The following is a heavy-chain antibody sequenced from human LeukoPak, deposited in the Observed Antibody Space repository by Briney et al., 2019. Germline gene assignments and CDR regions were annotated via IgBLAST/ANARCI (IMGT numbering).Heavy chain of an antibody. CDR3: ARGMSATSGYLELEY. J-gene: IGHJ4*02. V-gene: IGHV3-23*01. D-gene: IGHD3-22*01. Sequence: GGSLRRSCAASGFTFSSYAMSWVRQSPGKGLEWVSAISGSGGNTYSADSVKGRCTISRDNSLQTLFLNMNSLRAEDTAVYYCARGMSATSGYLELEYWGQGALVTVST. CDR2: ISGSGGNT. CDR1: GFTFSSYA.